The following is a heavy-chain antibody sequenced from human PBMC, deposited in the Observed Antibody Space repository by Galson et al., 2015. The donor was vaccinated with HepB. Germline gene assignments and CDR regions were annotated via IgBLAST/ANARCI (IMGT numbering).Heavy chain of an antibody. Sequence: SVKVSCKASGYTFTSYYMHWVRQAPGQGLEWMGIINPSGGSTSYAQKFQGRVTMTRDTSTSTVYMELSSLRSEDTAVYYCAREIVTAVAGSDPFDYWGQGTLVTVSS. CDR1: GYTFTSYY. D-gene: IGHD6-19*01. J-gene: IGHJ4*02. CDR3: AREIVTAVAGSDPFDY. V-gene: IGHV1-46*03. CDR2: INPSGGST.